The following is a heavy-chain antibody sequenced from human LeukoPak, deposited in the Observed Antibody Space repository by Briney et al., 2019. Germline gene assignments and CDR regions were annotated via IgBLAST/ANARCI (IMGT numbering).Heavy chain of an antibody. Sequence: GGSLRLSCAASGFTFSSNWMSWVRQAPGKGLEWVANINLDGSVKYYVDSVKGRFAISRDNAKNSLSLQMNSLRAEDTAVYYCARLRPGSQIDYWGQGTLVSVFS. V-gene: IGHV3-7*01. CDR3: ARLRPGSQIDY. J-gene: IGHJ4*02. CDR2: INLDGSVK. D-gene: IGHD5-12*01. CDR1: GFTFSSNW.